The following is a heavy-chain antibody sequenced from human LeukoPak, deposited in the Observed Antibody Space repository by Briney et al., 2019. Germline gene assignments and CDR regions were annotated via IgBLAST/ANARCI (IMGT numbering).Heavy chain of an antibody. Sequence: SETLSLTCTVPAGSISSGRYYWTWIRQPAGEGLEWIGHVYTSGSTNYNPSLKSRVTISVDSSKNQFSLKLSSVTAADTAVYYCARQPPRYGMDVWGQGTTVTVSS. CDR3: ARQPPRYGMDV. J-gene: IGHJ6*02. V-gene: IGHV4-61*09. CDR2: VYTSGST. CDR1: AGSISSGRYY.